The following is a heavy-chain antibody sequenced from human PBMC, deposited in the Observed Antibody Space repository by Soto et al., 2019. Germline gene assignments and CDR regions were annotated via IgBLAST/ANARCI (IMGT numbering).Heavy chain of an antibody. CDR3: AREGYSGYDSPGYFDY. V-gene: IGHV4-30-2*01. D-gene: IGHD5-12*01. CDR1: GGSISSGGYS. CDR2: IYHSGST. J-gene: IGHJ4*02. Sequence: QLQLQESGSGLVKPSQTLSLTCAVSGGSISSGGYSWSWIRQPPGKGLEWIGYIYHSGSTYYNPSLKAPVTISVDRSNNQFSLKLSSVTAADTAGYYCAREGYSGYDSPGYFDYWGQGTLVTVSS.